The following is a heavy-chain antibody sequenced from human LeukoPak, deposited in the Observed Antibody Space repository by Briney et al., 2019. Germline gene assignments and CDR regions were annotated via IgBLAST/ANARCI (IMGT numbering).Heavy chain of an antibody. CDR2: INPNSGGT. D-gene: IGHD3-9*01. V-gene: IGHV1-2*02. Sequence: ASVKVSCKASGYAFTGYYMHWVRQAPGQGLEWMGWINPNSGGTNYAQKFQGRVTMTRDTSISTAYMKLSRLRSDDTAVYYCARGVVGYFDWLLFVYWGQGTLVTVSS. CDR3: ARGVVGYFDWLLFVY. CDR1: GYAFTGYY. J-gene: IGHJ4*02.